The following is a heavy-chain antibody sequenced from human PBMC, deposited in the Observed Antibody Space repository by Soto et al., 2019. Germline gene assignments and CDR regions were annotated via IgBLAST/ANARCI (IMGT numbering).Heavy chain of an antibody. Sequence: PGGSLRLSCAASGFTFRTYSMHWVRQAPGKGLDWVAYISHGTPTIYYADTVKGRFNISRDNAKNSLYLQMNSLRDEDTAVYYCARAMATIQEIDYWGQGTLVTVSS. J-gene: IGHJ4*02. CDR2: ISHGTPTI. V-gene: IGHV3-48*02. CDR1: GFTFRTYS. CDR3: ARAMATIQEIDY.